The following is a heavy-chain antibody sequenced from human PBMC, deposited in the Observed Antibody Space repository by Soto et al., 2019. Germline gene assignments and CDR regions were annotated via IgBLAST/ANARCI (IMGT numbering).Heavy chain of an antibody. J-gene: IGHJ4*02. CDR3: ARDIGNYDRYYLDY. V-gene: IGHV3-74*01. CDR2: INSDGSRT. Sequence: GWSLRLACASSVFTLISYWMQWVRQVPGKGLMWVSRINSDGSRTNYADSVKGRFTISRDNAKNTLYLQMSYLRAEDTAVYYCARDIGNYDRYYLDYWGQGTLVTVSS. D-gene: IGHD1-7*01. CDR1: VFTLISYW.